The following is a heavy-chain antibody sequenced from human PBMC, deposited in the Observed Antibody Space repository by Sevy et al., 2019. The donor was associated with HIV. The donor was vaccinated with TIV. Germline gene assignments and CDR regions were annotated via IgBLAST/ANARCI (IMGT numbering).Heavy chain of an antibody. J-gene: IGHJ6*02. V-gene: IGHV4-59*01. CDR1: GDSISGCY. Sequence: SETLSLTCTVSGDSISGCYWSWIRQPPGKGLEWIGYFYYSGSTNYNPSLKGQVSISVDTSKNQVSLKLSSVTAADTAVYFCARTSPYFYYGMDVWGQGTPVTVSS. D-gene: IGHD4-17*01. CDR3: ARTSPYFYYGMDV. CDR2: FYYSGST.